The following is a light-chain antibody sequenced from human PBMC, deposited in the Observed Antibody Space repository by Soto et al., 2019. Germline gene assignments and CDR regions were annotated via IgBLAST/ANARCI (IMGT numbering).Light chain of an antibody. J-gene: IGKJ2*01. V-gene: IGKV4-1*01. CDR2: WAS. CDR3: QQYYSSTLMST. CDR1: QSVLYSSNNKNY. Sequence: DIVMTQSPDSLAVSLGERATINCKSSQSVLYSSNNKNYLAWYQQKPGQPPKLLIYWASTRESGVPDRFSGSGSGTDFTLTISSLQAEDVAVDYCQQYYSSTLMSTLGQGTKLEIK.